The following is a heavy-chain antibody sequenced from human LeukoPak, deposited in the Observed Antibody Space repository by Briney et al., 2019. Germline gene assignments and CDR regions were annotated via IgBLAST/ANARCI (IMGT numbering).Heavy chain of an antibody. CDR2: MNPNSGNT. Sequence: ASVKVSCKASGYTFTNYDINWVRRATGQGLEWMGWMNPNSGNTGYAQKFQGRVTMTRSTSISTAYMELSSLTSEDTAVYYCARASYGDYGVVDYWGQGTLVTVSS. CDR1: GYTFTNYD. CDR3: ARASYGDYGVVDY. D-gene: IGHD4-17*01. V-gene: IGHV1-8*01. J-gene: IGHJ4*02.